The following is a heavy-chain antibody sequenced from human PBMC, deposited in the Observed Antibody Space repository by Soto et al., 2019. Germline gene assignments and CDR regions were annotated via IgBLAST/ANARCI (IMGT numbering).Heavy chain of an antibody. D-gene: IGHD3-10*01. Sequence: PSETLSLTCAVYGGSFSGYYWSWIRQPPGKGQEWIGEINHSGSTNYNPSLKSRVTISVDTSNNQFSLKLSSVTAADTAVYYCARVNYYGSGSVLNYYYYYYMDVWGKGTTVTVSS. CDR3: ARVNYYGSGSVLNYYYYYYMDV. CDR2: INHSGST. V-gene: IGHV4-34*01. J-gene: IGHJ6*03. CDR1: GGSFSGYY.